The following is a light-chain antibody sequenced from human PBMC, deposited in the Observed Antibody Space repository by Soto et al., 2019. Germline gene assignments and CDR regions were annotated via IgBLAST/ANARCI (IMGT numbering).Light chain of an antibody. CDR2: QAS. J-gene: IGKJ1*01. CDR3: QQYKTYSRT. Sequence: DIQMTQSPSTLSASVGDRVTITCRASQSISSWLAWYKQKPGKAPELLIYQASTLESEVPSRFSGSGSATEFTLTISSLQPDDFATYYCQQYKTYSRTFGQGTKVDIK. V-gene: IGKV1-5*03. CDR1: QSISSW.